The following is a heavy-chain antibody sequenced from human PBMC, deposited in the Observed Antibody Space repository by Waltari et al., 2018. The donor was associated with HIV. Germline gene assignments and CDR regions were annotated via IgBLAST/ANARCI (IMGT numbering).Heavy chain of an antibody. CDR1: GGSFSGYY. D-gene: IGHD6-6*01. J-gene: IGHJ3*02. CDR2: INHSGRT. Sequence: QVQLQQWGAGLLKPSETLSLTCAVYGGSFSGYYWSWIRQPPGKGLEWIGEINHSGRTNYNPSLKSRVTISVDTPKNQFSLKLSSVTAADTAVYYCARDEQGSSPGAFDIWGQVTMVTVSS. CDR3: ARDEQGSSPGAFDI. V-gene: IGHV4-34*01.